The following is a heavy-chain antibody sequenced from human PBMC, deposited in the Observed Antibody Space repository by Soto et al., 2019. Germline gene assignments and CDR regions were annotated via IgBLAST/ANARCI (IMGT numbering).Heavy chain of an antibody. J-gene: IGHJ4*02. Sequence: SVKVSCKASGGTFSTYTIDWVRQAPGQGLEWMGGIIPLFGTAKYAQNFQGRITITADESTNTAYMELRSLRSQDTAVYYCARGVHYDSSGYYYFYWGQGTLVTVSS. V-gene: IGHV1-69*13. CDR1: GGTFSTYT. CDR3: ARGVHYDSSGYYYFY. CDR2: IIPLFGTA. D-gene: IGHD3-22*01.